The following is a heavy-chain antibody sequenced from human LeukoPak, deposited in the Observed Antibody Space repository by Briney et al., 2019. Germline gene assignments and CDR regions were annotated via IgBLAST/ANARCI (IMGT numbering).Heavy chain of an antibody. Sequence: SVTLSLTCTVSSGSISSHYWGWIRQPPGKGLEWIGYIYYSGSTTYNPSLMSRVTISVDTSKNQFSLKLSSVTAADTAVYYCARAGPRRDGYNVDYWGQGTLVTVSS. CDR1: SGSISSHY. J-gene: IGHJ4*02. D-gene: IGHD5-24*01. CDR3: ARAGPRRDGYNVDY. V-gene: IGHV4-59*11. CDR2: IYYSGST.